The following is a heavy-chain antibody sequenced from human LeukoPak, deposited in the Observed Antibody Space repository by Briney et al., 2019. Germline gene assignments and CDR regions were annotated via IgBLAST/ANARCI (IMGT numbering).Heavy chain of an antibody. CDR3: ARLNSGYEYFGY. D-gene: IGHD5-12*01. J-gene: IGHJ4*02. CDR1: GFTVSSNY. V-gene: IGHV4-59*02. Sequence: GSLRLSCAASGFTVSSNYMSWIRQPPGKGLEWIGYIYYSGSTNYNPSLKSRVTISVDTSKNQFSLKLSSVTAADTAVYYCARLNSGYEYFGYWGQGTLVTVSS. CDR2: IYYSGST.